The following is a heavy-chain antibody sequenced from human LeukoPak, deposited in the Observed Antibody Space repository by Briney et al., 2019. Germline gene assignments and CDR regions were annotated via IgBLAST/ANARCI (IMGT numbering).Heavy chain of an antibody. Sequence: GGSLRLSCAASGFTFYTYGMHWVRQAPGKGLEYVSGIGPDGGTTYYANSAKGRFTISRDNSKYMLYLQMGSLTADDMAVYYCARGAQLTDYWGQGTLVTVSS. CDR3: ARGAQLTDY. V-gene: IGHV3-64*01. CDR2: IGPDGGTT. J-gene: IGHJ4*02. CDR1: GFTFYTYG. D-gene: IGHD6-13*01.